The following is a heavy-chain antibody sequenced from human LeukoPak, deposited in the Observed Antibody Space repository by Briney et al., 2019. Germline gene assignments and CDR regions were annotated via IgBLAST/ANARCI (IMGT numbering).Heavy chain of an antibody. D-gene: IGHD4-17*01. Sequence: SETLSLTCTVSGGSISSYYWSWIRQPPGKGLEWIGYIYYSGSTNYNPSLKSRVTISVDTSKNQFSLKLSSVTAADTAVYYCARGVLYGDYDYWGQGTLVTVSS. CDR2: IYYSGST. CDR3: ARGVLYGDYDY. CDR1: GGSISSYY. V-gene: IGHV4-59*01. J-gene: IGHJ4*02.